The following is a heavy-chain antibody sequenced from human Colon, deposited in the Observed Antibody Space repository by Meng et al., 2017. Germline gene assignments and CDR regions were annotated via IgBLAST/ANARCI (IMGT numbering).Heavy chain of an antibody. CDR3: ARVGLYDSSDSFDY. D-gene: IGHD3-22*01. Sequence: QPQLQESGPGLVRPSEALALTCSVSGGSISTSGYYWGWIRQPPGKGLEWIGSIGHSGFTYYTPSLKSRVTVSIDTSKSQFSLKLTSVTAADTAVYYCARVGLYDSSDSFDYWGQGTLVTVSS. J-gene: IGHJ4*02. CDR2: IGHSGFT. V-gene: IGHV4-39*01. CDR1: GGSISTSGYY.